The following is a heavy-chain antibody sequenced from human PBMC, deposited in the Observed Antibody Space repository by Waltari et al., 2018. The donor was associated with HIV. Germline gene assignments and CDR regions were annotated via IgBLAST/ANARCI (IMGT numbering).Heavy chain of an antibody. D-gene: IGHD3-10*01. CDR3: VRDSFGFDI. CDR1: RDSLSSNTAA. CDR2: TFYRSEWRF. Sequence: QVRLQQSGPGVMKTSQTLSLTCDVSRDSLSSNTAAWNWVRWSPSRGLEWLGKTFYRSEWRFDYATLLKCRLSISVDISKNQFSLHLTSLIPEDTATYYCVRDSFGFDIWGQGT. J-gene: IGHJ4*03. V-gene: IGHV6-1*01.